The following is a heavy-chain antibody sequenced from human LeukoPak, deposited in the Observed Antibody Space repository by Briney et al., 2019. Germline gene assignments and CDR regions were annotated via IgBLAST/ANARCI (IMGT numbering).Heavy chain of an antibody. CDR3: ARDIIAARPDDY. J-gene: IGHJ4*02. CDR2: ISYDGSNK. D-gene: IGHD6-6*01. V-gene: IGHV3-30*19. Sequence: QPGGSLRLSCAASGFTFSSYGMHWVRQAPGKGLEWVAVISYDGSNKYYADSVKGRFTISRDNSKNTLYLQMNSLRAEDTAVYYCARDIIAARPDDYWGQGTLVTVSS. CDR1: GFTFSSYG.